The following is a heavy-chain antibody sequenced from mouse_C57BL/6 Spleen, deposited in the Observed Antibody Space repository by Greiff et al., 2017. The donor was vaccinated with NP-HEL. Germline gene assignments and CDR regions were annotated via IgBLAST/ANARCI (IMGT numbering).Heavy chain of an antibody. D-gene: IGHD1-1*01. CDR3: ARGVTTVRNYFDY. Sequence: QVQLQQPGAELVKPGASVKLSCKASGYTFTSYWMHWVKQRPGQGLEWIGMIHPNSGSTNYNEKFKSKATLTVDKSSSTAFMPLSSLTSEDSAVYYCARGVTTVRNYFDYWGQGTTLTVSS. J-gene: IGHJ2*01. CDR2: IHPNSGST. V-gene: IGHV1-64*01. CDR1: GYTFTSYW.